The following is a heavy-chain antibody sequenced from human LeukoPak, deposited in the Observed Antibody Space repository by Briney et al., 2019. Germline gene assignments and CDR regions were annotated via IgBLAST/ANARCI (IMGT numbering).Heavy chain of an antibody. J-gene: IGHJ4*02. CDR3: ARENYGDYGFDY. CDR1: GYTFTSYY. Sequence: ASVKVPCKASGYTFTSYYMHWVRQAPGQGLEWMGMINPSGGSTSYAQKFQGRVTMTRDTSTSTVYMELSSLRSEDTAVYYRARENYGDYGFDYWGQGTLVTVSS. V-gene: IGHV1-46*01. D-gene: IGHD4-17*01. CDR2: INPSGGST.